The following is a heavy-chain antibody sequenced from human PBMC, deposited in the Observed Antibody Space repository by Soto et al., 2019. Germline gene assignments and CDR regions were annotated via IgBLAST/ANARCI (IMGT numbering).Heavy chain of an antibody. D-gene: IGHD6-19*01. CDR3: AKDPQSGGGSHNWFDP. V-gene: IGHV3-23*01. CDR1: GFPFRSYA. CDR2: INDSGDRT. Sequence: HPGGSLRLSCAASGFPFRSYAMSWVRQAPGKGLEWVSLINDSGDRTYYADSVKGRFTISRDNSKSTLYLQMNSLRAEDTALYYCAKDPQSGGGSHNWFDPWGQGTLVTFSS. J-gene: IGHJ5*02.